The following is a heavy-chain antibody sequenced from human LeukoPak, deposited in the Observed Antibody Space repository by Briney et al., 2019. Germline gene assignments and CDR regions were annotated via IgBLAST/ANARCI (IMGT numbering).Heavy chain of an antibody. CDR3: ARDWGTWNYGMDV. Sequence: ASVKVSCKASGYTFTGYYMHWVRQAPGQGLEWMGWINPNSGGTNYAQKFQGWVTMTRDTSISTAYMELSSLRSEDTAVYYCARDWGTWNYGMDVWGQGTTVTVSS. D-gene: IGHD3-16*01. J-gene: IGHJ6*02. CDR1: GYTFTGYY. V-gene: IGHV1-2*04. CDR2: INPNSGGT.